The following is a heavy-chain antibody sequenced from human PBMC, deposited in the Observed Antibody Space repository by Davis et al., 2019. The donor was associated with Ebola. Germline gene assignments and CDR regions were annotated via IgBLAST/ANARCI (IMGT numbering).Heavy chain of an antibody. J-gene: IGHJ6*02. CDR2: ISSSSSYI. V-gene: IGHV3-21*01. Sequence: ESLKISCAASGFTFSSYSMNWVRQAPGKGLEWVSSISSSSSYIYYADSVKGRFTISRDNAKNSLYLQMNSLRAEDTAVYYCATAAAGTYYYYGMDVWGQGTTVTVSS. D-gene: IGHD6-13*01. CDR1: GFTFSSYS. CDR3: ATAAAGTYYYYGMDV.